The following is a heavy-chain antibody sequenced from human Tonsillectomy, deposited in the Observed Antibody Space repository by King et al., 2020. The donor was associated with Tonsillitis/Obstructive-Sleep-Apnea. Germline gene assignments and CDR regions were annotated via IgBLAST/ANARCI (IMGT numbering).Heavy chain of an antibody. CDR3: ARGAGDFWSGPINWFDP. J-gene: IGHJ5*02. CDR2: INTNTGNP. Sequence: QLVQSGSELKKPGASVKVSCKASGYTFTNYAMNWVRQAPGQGLEWMGWINTNTGNPTYAQGFTGQFVFSLDTSLSTVYLQISSLKTEDTAVYYCARGAGDFWSGPINWFDPWGQGTLVTVSS. D-gene: IGHD3-3*01. V-gene: IGHV7-4-1*02. CDR1: GYTFTNYA.